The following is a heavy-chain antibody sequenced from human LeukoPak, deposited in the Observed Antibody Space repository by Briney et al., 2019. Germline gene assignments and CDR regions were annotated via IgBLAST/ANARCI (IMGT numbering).Heavy chain of an antibody. Sequence: GGSLRLSCAASGFTFSSYAVSWVRQAPGKGLEWVSAISGSGGSTYYADSVKGRFTISRDNSKNTLYLQMNSLGAEDTAVHYCACSSSWFHYYYYYYMDVWGKGTTVTVSS. CDR3: ACSSSWFHYYYYYYMDV. J-gene: IGHJ6*03. D-gene: IGHD6-13*01. CDR1: GFTFSSYA. V-gene: IGHV3-23*01. CDR2: ISGSGGST.